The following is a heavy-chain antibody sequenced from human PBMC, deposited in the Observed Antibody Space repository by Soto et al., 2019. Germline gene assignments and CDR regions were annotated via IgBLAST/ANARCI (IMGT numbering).Heavy chain of an antibody. D-gene: IGHD3-22*01. Sequence: SETLSLTCTVSGGSISSYYWSWIRQPPGKGLEWIGYIYYSGSTNYNPSLKSRVTISVDTSKNQFSLKLSSVTAADTAVYYCARSRADYYDSSRYSTDYWGHGTLVTVDS. V-gene: IGHV4-59*01. J-gene: IGHJ4*01. CDR3: ARSRADYYDSSRYSTDY. CDR1: GGSISSYY. CDR2: IYYSGST.